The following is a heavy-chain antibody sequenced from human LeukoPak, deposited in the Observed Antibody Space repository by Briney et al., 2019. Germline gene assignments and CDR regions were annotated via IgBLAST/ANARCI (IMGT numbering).Heavy chain of an antibody. D-gene: IGHD3-22*01. V-gene: IGHV3-74*01. CDR1: GFTFSTYW. Sequence: GGSLRLSCAASGFTFSTYWMHWVRQAPGKGLGWVSRIKSDGSTNYADSVKGRFTISRDNAKNTVSLQMNSLRAEDTGVYYCARAPSEIGGYYPEYFRHWGQGTLVTVSS. CDR2: IKSDGST. J-gene: IGHJ1*01. CDR3: ARAPSEIGGYYPEYFRH.